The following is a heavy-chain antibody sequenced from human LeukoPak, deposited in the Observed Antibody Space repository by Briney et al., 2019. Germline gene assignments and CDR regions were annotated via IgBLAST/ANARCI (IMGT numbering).Heavy chain of an antibody. Sequence: GGSLRLSCAASGFTFSSYSMNWVRQAPGEGLEWVSSISSSSSYIYYADTVKGRFTISRDNAKNSLYLQMNSLRAEDTAVYYCARDDSDTAMVLLNYWGQGTLVTVSS. J-gene: IGHJ4*02. CDR3: ARDDSDTAMVLLNY. CDR1: GFTFSSYS. CDR2: ISSSSSYI. D-gene: IGHD5-18*01. V-gene: IGHV3-21*01.